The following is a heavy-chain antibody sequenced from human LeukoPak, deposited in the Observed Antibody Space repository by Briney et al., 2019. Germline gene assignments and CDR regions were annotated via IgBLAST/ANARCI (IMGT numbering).Heavy chain of an antibody. CDR1: GYAFSTYY. CDR2: ITPSVGST. CDR3: ARGYGPGSYIDF. V-gene: IGHV1-46*01. Sequence: ASVKVSCKASGYAFSTYYIHWVRQAPGQGLEWMGIITPSVGSTTYAQNFQGRVTMTREMSTSTVHMELSSLGSKDTAVYYCARGYGPGSYIDFWGQGTLVTVSS. J-gene: IGHJ4*02. D-gene: IGHD3-10*01.